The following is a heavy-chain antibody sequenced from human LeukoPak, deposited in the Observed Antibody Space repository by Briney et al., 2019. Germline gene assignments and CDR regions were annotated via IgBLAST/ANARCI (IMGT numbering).Heavy chain of an antibody. D-gene: IGHD2-2*02. Sequence: ASVKVSCKASGYTFTSYGVSWVRQAPGQGLEWMEWINTYNGNTNYAQKLQGRVTMTTDTSTSTAYMELSSLRSEDTAVYYCARDHTQNWFDPWGQGTLVTVSS. CDR2: INTYNGNT. V-gene: IGHV1-18*01. J-gene: IGHJ5*02. CDR3: ARDHTQNWFDP. CDR1: GYTFTSYG.